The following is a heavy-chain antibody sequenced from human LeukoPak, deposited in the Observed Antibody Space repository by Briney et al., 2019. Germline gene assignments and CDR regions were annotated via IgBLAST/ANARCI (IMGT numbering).Heavy chain of an antibody. CDR2: IYYSGST. CDR1: GGSISSGGYY. Sequence: SETLSLTCTVSGGSISSGGYYWSWIRQHPGKGLEWIGYIYYSGSTYYNPSLKSRVTISVDTSKNQFSLKLSSVTAADTAVYYCARERYSSSWYIDYWGQGTLVTVSS. J-gene: IGHJ4*02. CDR3: ARERYSSSWYIDY. D-gene: IGHD6-13*01. V-gene: IGHV4-31*03.